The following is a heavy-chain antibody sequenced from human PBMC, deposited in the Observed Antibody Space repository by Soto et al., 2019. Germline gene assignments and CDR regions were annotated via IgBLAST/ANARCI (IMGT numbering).Heavy chain of an antibody. V-gene: IGHV3-48*01. J-gene: IGHJ6*03. D-gene: IGHD2-8*01. Sequence: WGSLRLSCAASGFTFSSYSMNWVRQAPGKGLEWVSYISSSSSTIYYADSVKGRFTISRDNAKNSLYLQMNSLRAEDTAVYYCARKLGQWDYYYYMDVWGKGTTVTVSS. CDR1: GFTFSSYS. CDR3: ARKLGQWDYYYYMDV. CDR2: ISSSSSTI.